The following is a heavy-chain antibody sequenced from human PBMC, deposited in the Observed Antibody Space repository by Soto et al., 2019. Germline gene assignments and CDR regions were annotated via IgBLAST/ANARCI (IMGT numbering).Heavy chain of an antibody. Sequence: PSETLSLTCTVSGGSISSSYYWGWIRQPPGKGLEWIGSIYYSGSTYYNPSLKSRVTISVDTSKNQFSLKLSSVTAADTAVYYWARRNFWSGYYTADYYGMDVWGQGTTVTVSS. CDR2: IYYSGST. V-gene: IGHV4-39*01. D-gene: IGHD3-3*01. J-gene: IGHJ6*02. CDR1: GGSISSSYY. CDR3: ARRNFWSGYYTADYYGMDV.